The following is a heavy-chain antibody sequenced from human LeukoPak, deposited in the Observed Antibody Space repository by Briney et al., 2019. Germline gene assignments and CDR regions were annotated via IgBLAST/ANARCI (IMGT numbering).Heavy chain of an antibody. D-gene: IGHD1-1*01. CDR3: ARAKPDWNPPDY. V-gene: IGHV4-4*09. CDR2: IDNNGNT. CDR1: AGSLSSNI. J-gene: IGHJ4*02. Sequence: SETLSLTCTLSAGSLSSNIWSWIRQPHGQGLEWIGYIDNNGNTRYNPSVKSRATILGDTSRNQFSLKLKSVTAADTAIYYCARAKPDWNPPDYWGQGILVTVSS.